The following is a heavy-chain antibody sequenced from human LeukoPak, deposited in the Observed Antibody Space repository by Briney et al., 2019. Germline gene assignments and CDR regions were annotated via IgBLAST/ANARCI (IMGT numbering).Heavy chain of an antibody. CDR3: ARDSNRDAFDI. Sequence: PSETLCLTCTVSGGSISSYYWSWIRQPPGKGLEWIGYIYYSGSTNYNPSLKSRVTISVDTSKNQFSLKLSSVTAADTAVYYCARDSNRDAFDIWGQGTMVTASS. D-gene: IGHD1-14*01. J-gene: IGHJ3*02. V-gene: IGHV4-59*01. CDR1: GGSISSYY. CDR2: IYYSGST.